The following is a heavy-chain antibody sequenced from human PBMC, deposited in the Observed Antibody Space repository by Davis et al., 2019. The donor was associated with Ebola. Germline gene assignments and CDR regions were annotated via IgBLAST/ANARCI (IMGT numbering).Heavy chain of an antibody. CDR1: GYTFTSYY. V-gene: IGHV1-46*01. Sequence: AASVKVSCKASGYTFTSYYMHWVRQAPGQGLEWMGIINPSGGSTSYAQKFQGRVTMTRDTSTSTVYMELSSLRSEDTAVYYCARDRVGLICSGSSCYPYYYYGMDVWGKGTTVTVSS. D-gene: IGHD2-15*01. CDR3: ARDRVGLICSGSSCYPYYYYGMDV. J-gene: IGHJ6*04. CDR2: INPSGGST.